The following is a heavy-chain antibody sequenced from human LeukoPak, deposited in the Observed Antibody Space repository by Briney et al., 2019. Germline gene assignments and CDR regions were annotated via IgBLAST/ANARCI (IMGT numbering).Heavy chain of an antibody. CDR2: INHSGST. CDR1: GGSFSGYY. CDR3: VRVGSYQILDY. D-gene: IGHD1-26*01. V-gene: IGHV4-34*01. Sequence: SETLSLTCAVYGGSFSGYYWSWIRQPPGKGLEWIGEINHSGSTNYNPSLRSRVTISVDTSKNQFSLKLSSVTAADTAVYYCVRVGSYQILDYWGQGTLVTVSS. J-gene: IGHJ4*02.